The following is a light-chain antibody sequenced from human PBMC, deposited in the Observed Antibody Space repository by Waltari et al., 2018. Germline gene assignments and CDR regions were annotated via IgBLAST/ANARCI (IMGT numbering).Light chain of an antibody. CDR2: GAS. V-gene: IGKV3-15*01. Sequence: EIVMTQSPATLSVSPGERVTPSCRASQSVSSDLAWYQQKPGQAPRLLIYGASTRATGIPARFSGSGSATEFTLTISSLQSEDFAIYYCQQYNEWPPYTFGQGTKLEIK. CDR3: QQYNEWPPYT. CDR1: QSVSSD. J-gene: IGKJ2*01.